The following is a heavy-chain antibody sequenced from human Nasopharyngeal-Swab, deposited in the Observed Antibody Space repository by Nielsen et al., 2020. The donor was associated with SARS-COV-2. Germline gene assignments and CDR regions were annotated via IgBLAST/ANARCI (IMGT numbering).Heavy chain of an antibody. Sequence: GGPLRLSCAASGFTFSSYGMHWVRQAPGKGLEWVAVISYDGSNKYYADSMKGRFTISRDNSKNTLYLQMNSLSAEDTAVYYCAKERYGDYDYGMDVWGQGTTVTVSS. CDR1: GFTFSSYG. V-gene: IGHV3-30*18. J-gene: IGHJ6*02. CDR3: AKERYGDYDYGMDV. D-gene: IGHD4-17*01. CDR2: ISYDGSNK.